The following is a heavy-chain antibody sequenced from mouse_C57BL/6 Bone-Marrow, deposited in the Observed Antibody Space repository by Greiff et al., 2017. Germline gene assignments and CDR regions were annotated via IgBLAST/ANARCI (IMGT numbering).Heavy chain of an antibody. V-gene: IGHV1-26*01. CDR3: ARWGTIRLRPFCYWYFDV. D-gene: IGHD2-4*01. Sequence: EVQLQQSGPELVKPGASVKISCKASGYTFTDYYMNWVKQSHGKSLEWIGDINPNNGGTSYNQKFKGKATLTVDKSSSTAYMELRSLTSEDSAVYYCARWGTIRLRPFCYWYFDVWGTGTTVTVSS. CDR2: INPNNGGT. CDR1: GYTFTDYY. J-gene: IGHJ1*03.